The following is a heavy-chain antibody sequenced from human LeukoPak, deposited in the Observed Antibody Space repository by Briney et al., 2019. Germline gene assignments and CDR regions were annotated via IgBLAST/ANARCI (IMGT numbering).Heavy chain of an antibody. J-gene: IGHJ4*02. CDR1: GFTFSSCA. V-gene: IGHV3-23*01. D-gene: IGHD3-10*01. Sequence: GGCLRLSCAASGFTFSSCAMSWVRLAPGKGLEWVLAVSGSGSNTYYADSVKGRFTISRDNSRNTLYLQMNSLSAEDTAVYYCASRDYYGSGTYYNPLHYWGQGTLVTVSS. CDR3: ASRDYYGSGTYYNPLHY. CDR2: VSGSGSNT.